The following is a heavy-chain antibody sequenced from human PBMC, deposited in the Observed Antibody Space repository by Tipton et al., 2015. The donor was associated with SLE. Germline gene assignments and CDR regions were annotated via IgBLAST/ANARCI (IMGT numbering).Heavy chain of an antibody. Sequence: TLSLTCTVSGGSISNYYWSWIRLPPGKGLECIGYIYYSGTTNYNPSLKSRVTISLDTSKNQFSLRLSSVTAADTAVYYCARSHSSGRDYYYYMDVWGKGTTVTVS. D-gene: IGHD6-19*01. V-gene: IGHV4-59*01. CDR3: ARSHSSGRDYYYYMDV. J-gene: IGHJ6*03. CDR2: IYYSGTT. CDR1: GGSISNYY.